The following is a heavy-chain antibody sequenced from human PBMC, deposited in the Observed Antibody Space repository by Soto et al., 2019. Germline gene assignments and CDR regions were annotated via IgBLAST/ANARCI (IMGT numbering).Heavy chain of an antibody. V-gene: IGHV4-31*03. CDR3: ARDGGSSLWGGYYYYYGMDV. CDR1: GGSISSGGYY. Sequence: QVQLQESGPGLVKPSQTLSLTCTVSGGSISSGGYYWSWIRQHPGKGLEWIGYIYYSGSTYYNPSLKSRVTRSVDTSKNQFSLKLSSVTAADTAVYYCARDGGSSLWGGYYYYYGMDVWGQGTTVTVSS. D-gene: IGHD2-21*01. CDR2: IYYSGST. J-gene: IGHJ6*02.